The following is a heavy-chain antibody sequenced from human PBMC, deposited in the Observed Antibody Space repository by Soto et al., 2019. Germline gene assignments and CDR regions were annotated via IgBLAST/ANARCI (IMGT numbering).Heavy chain of an antibody. J-gene: IGHJ6*02. V-gene: IGHV4-61*01. Sequence: QVQLQESGPGLVKPSETLSLTCTVSGGSVSSGSYYWSWIRQPPGKGLEWIGYIYYSGSTNYNPSLKSRVTISVDTSKNQFSLKLSAVTAADTAVYYCARERRVVITQDYYSYGTDVWGQGTTVTVSS. CDR3: ARERRVVITQDYYSYGTDV. D-gene: IGHD3-22*01. CDR2: IYYSGST. CDR1: GGSVSSGSYY.